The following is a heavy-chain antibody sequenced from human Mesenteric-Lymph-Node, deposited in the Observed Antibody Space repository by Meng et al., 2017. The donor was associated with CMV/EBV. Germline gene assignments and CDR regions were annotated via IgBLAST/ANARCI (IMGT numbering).Heavy chain of an antibody. Sequence: GESLKISCAASGFTFSSYAMSWVRQAPGKGLEWVSAISGSGGSTYYADSVKGRFTNSRDNSKNTLYLQMNSLRTEDTAVYYCAKDQDGSGIYYYYGMDVWGQGTTVTVSS. CDR2: ISGSGGST. CDR3: AKDQDGSGIYYYYGMDV. D-gene: IGHD3-10*01. J-gene: IGHJ6*02. CDR1: GFTFSSYA. V-gene: IGHV3-23*01.